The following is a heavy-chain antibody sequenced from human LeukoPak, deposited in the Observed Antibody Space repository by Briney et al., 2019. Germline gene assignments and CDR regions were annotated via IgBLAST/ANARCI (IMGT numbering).Heavy chain of an antibody. D-gene: IGHD6-13*01. CDR2: IYYSGST. J-gene: IGHJ4*02. V-gene: IGHV4-30-4*08. Sequence: PSQTLSLTCTVSGGSISSGDYYWSWIRQPPGEGLAWIGYIYYSGSTYYNPSLKSRVTISVDTSKNQFSLKLSSVTAADTAVYYCASDGTPLAAGGFDYWGQGTLVTVSS. CDR1: GGSISSGDYY. CDR3: ASDGTPLAAGGFDY.